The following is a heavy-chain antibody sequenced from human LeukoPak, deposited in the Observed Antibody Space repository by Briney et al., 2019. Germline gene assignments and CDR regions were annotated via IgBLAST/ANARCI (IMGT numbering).Heavy chain of an antibody. CDR3: AMSLTTVTTWYYYYYMDV. D-gene: IGHD4-17*01. J-gene: IGHJ6*03. CDR1: GYTFTSYY. Sequence: ASVKVSCKASGYTFTSYYMHWVRQAPGQGLEWMGWINPNSGGTNYAQKFQGRVTMTRDTSISTAYMELSRLRSDDTAVYYCAMSLTTVTTWYYYYYMDVWGKGTTVTVSS. V-gene: IGHV1-2*02. CDR2: INPNSGGT.